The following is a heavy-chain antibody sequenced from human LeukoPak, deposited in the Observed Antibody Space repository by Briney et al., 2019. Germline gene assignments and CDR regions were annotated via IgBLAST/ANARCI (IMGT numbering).Heavy chain of an antibody. D-gene: IGHD6-19*01. Sequence: GGSLRLSCAASGFTFSTSWMISVRQAPGKGLELVANIKEDGSEKYYVDSVKSRFTISRDNAKNSLYLQMNSLRAEDTAVYYCASGYYSGWYIPYYWGQGTLVTVSS. CDR1: GFTFSTSW. V-gene: IGHV3-7*01. J-gene: IGHJ4*02. CDR3: ASGYYSGWYIPYY. CDR2: IKEDGSEK.